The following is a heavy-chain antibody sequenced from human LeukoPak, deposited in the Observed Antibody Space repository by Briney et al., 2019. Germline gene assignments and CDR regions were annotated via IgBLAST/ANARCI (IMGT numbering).Heavy chain of an antibody. CDR2: IYSGGST. D-gene: IGHD2-15*01. V-gene: IGHV3-66*02. CDR1: GFTVSSNY. J-gene: IGHJ6*03. Sequence: GGSLRLSCAASGFTVSSNYMSWVRQAAGKGLEWVSVIYSGGSTYYEDSVKGRFTISRDNSKNTLYLQMNSLRAEDTAVYYCARDRGGYYYYYMDVWGKGTTVTVSS. CDR3: ARDRGGYYYYYMDV.